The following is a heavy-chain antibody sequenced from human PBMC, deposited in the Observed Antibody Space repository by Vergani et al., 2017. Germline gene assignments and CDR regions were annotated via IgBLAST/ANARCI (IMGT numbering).Heavy chain of an antibody. CDR1: GYSIGSGFY. CDR2: IHNRGKT. V-gene: IGHV4-38-2*01. D-gene: IGHD2-21*01. Sequence: QVRLEESGPGLVKHSETLSLTCSVSGYSIGSGFYWAWIRQSPGEGLQWLTSIHNRGKTYQNPSLKSRVSVSLDTSNNRFSLTLTSVTATDTAVYYCARSQGDYWYFDLWGPGSLVTVSS. J-gene: IGHJ2*01. CDR3: ARSQGDYWYFDL.